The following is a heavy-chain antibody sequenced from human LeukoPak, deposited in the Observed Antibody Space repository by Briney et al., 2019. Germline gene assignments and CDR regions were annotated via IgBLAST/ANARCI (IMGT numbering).Heavy chain of an antibody. Sequence: GGSLRLSCAASGFTFSSYSMNWVRQAPGKGLEWVSSISSSSSYIYYADSVKGRFTISRDNAKNSLYLQMNSLRAEDTAVYYCAKDSGYSYGYGMDVWGQGTTVTVSS. J-gene: IGHJ6*02. V-gene: IGHV3-21*01. CDR2: ISSSSSYI. CDR1: GFTFSSYS. D-gene: IGHD5-18*01. CDR3: AKDSGYSYGYGMDV.